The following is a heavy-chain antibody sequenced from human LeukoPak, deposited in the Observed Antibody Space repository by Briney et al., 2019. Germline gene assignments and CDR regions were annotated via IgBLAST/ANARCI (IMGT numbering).Heavy chain of an antibody. CDR2: IYYSGST. Sequence: SWIRQPPGKGLEWIGYIYYSGSTYYNPSLKSRVTISVDTSKNQFSLKLSSVTAADTAVYYCARVLAARHIDYWGQGTLVTVSS. J-gene: IGHJ4*02. V-gene: IGHV4-30-4*01. D-gene: IGHD6-6*01. CDR3: ARVLAARHIDY.